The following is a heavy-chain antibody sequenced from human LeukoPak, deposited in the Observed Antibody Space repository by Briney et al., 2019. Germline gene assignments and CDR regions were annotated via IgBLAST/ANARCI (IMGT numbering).Heavy chain of an antibody. V-gene: IGHV1-2*02. CDR1: GYTFTGYY. CDR3: AGPYSSGWTTGY. Sequence: ASVKVSCKASGYTFTGYYMHWVRQAPGQGLEWMGWINPNSGGTNFVQKFQGRVTMTRDTSISTAYMELSRLRSDDTAVYYCAGPYSSGWTTGYWGQGTLVTVSS. CDR2: INPNSGGT. J-gene: IGHJ4*02. D-gene: IGHD6-19*01.